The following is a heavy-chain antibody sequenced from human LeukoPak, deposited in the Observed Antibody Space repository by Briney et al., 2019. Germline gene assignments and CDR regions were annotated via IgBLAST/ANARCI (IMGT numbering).Heavy chain of an antibody. Sequence: ASVKVSCKASGYTFTSHGIGWVRQTPGQGLEWMGWISAYNGNTNYAQKLQGRVTMTTDTSTSTAYMELRSLRSDDTAVYYCARLLMVRGVPYYFDYWGQGTLVTVSS. J-gene: IGHJ4*02. CDR1: GYTFTSHG. CDR3: ARLLMVRGVPYYFDY. D-gene: IGHD3-10*01. V-gene: IGHV1-18*01. CDR2: ISAYNGNT.